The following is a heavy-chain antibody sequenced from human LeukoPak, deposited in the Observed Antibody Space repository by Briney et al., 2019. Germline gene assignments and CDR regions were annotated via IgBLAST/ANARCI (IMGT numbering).Heavy chain of an antibody. V-gene: IGHV1-69*13. CDR3: ARDAGHCSSTSCYSWFDP. CDR1: GGTFSSYA. CDR2: IIPIFGTA. D-gene: IGHD2-2*01. J-gene: IGHJ5*02. Sequence: SVKVSXKASGGTFSSYAISWVRQAPGQGLEWMGGIIPIFGTANYAQKFQGRVTITADESTSTAYMELSSLRSEDTAVYYCARDAGHCSSTSCYSWFDPWGQGTLVTVSS.